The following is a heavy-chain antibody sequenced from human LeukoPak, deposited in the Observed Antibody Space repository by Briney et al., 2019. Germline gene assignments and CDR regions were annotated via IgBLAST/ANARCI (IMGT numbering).Heavy chain of an antibody. D-gene: IGHD1-26*01. J-gene: IGHJ4*02. V-gene: IGHV3-30*04. Sequence: GGSLRLSCAASGFTFSSYAMHWVRQAPGKGLEWMAVISDDGSNKYYADSVKGRFTISRDNSKNTLYLQMNSLRAEDTAVYYCARGGSYSVAPFDYWGQGTLVTVSS. CDR1: GFTFSSYA. CDR2: ISDDGSNK. CDR3: ARGGSYSVAPFDY.